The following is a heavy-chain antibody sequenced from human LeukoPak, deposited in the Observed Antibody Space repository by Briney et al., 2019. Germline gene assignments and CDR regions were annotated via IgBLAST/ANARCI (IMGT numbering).Heavy chain of an antibody. CDR3: ARDSGRYYYYYMDV. CDR1: GYTFTSYG. Sequence: SVKVSCKASGYTFTSYGISWVRQAPGQGLEWMGRIIPIFGTANYAQKFQGRVTITTDESTSTAYMELSSLRSEDTAVYYCARDSGRYYYYYMDVWGKGTTVTVSS. J-gene: IGHJ6*03. CDR2: IIPIFGTA. V-gene: IGHV1-69*05.